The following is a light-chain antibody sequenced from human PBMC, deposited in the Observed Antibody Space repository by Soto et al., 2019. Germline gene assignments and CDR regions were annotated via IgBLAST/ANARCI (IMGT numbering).Light chain of an antibody. CDR2: GAS. Sequence: EIVMTQSPATLSVSPGERATLSCRASRTMTRKFAWYQQKPGQAPRLLISGASTRATGIPARFSGSGSGTEFTLTISSLQSEYFAVYYCQQYYDYPPLIFGGGTKVEIK. J-gene: IGKJ4*01. V-gene: IGKV3-15*01. CDR3: QQYYDYPPLI. CDR1: RTMTRK.